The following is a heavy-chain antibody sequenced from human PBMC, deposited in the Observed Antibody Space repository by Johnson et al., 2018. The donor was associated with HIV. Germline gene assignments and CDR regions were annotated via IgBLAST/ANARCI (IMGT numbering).Heavy chain of an antibody. CDR2: IYSGGST. CDR1: GFTFSSNY. Sequence: VQLVESGGGLVQPGGSLRLSCAASGFTFSSNYMSWVRQAPGKGLEWVSVIYSGGSTFSADSVTGRFTISRDNSKNTLYLQMNSLRTEDTAVYYCARGLLWFGELLEAFDIWGQGTMVTVSS. D-gene: IGHD3-10*01. V-gene: IGHV3-66*01. J-gene: IGHJ3*02. CDR3: ARGLLWFGELLEAFDI.